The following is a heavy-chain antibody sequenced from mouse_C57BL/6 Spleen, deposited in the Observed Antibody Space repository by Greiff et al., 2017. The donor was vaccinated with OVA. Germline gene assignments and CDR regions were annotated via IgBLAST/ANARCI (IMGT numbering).Heavy chain of an antibody. CDR3: ARDGGVEGDAMDY. CDR1: GYSITSGYY. V-gene: IGHV3-6*01. Sequence: EVKLQESGPGLVKPSQSLSLTCSVTGYSITSGYYWNWIRQFPGNKLEWMGYISYDGSNNYNPSLKNRISITRDTSKNQFFLKLNSVTTEDTATYYCARDGGVEGDAMDYWGQGTSVTVSS. J-gene: IGHJ4*01. CDR2: ISYDGSN.